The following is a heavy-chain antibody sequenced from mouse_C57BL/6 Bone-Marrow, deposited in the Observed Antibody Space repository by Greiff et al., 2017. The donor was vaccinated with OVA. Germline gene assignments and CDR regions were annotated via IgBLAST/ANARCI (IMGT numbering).Heavy chain of an antibody. CDR2: IYPGSGST. J-gene: IGHJ1*03. Sequence: QVQLQQSGAELVRPGASVKLSCKASGYTFTDYYINWVKQRPGQGLEWIARIYPGSGSTYYNEKFKGKATLTADKSSSTAYMQLSSLTSEDSAVYFCASPYSKYWYFDVWGTGTTVTVAS. CDR3: ASPYSKYWYFDV. D-gene: IGHD2-5*01. CDR1: GYTFTDYY. V-gene: IGHV1-76*01.